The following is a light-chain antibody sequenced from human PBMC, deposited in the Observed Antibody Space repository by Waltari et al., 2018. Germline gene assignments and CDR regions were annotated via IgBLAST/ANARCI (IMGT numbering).Light chain of an antibody. CDR3: MIFHGNAWV. CDR2: YNSDPDK. Sequence: QAVLTQPSSLSASPGASASLTCTLRSGLNVGSYRIYWYQQKPGIPPQHLLRYNSDPDKGLGSGVPSRFSESKDASANAGILLISGLQSDDEADYYCMIFHGNAWVFGGGTKLTVL. V-gene: IGLV5-45*03. CDR1: SGLNVGSYR. J-gene: IGLJ2*01.